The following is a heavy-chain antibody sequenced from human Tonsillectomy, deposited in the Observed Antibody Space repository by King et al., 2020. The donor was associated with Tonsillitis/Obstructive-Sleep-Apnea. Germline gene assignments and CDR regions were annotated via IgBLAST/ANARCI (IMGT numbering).Heavy chain of an antibody. CDR1: GFTFDDYD. V-gene: IGHV3-9*01. Sequence: VQLVESWGGLVQPGRSLRLSCAASGFTFDDYDMHWVRQAPGKGLEWVSGISWNSGSIGYADSVKGRFTISRDNAKNSLYLQMNSLRAEDTAVYYCTSYNIKYWGQGTLVTVS. J-gene: IGHJ4*02. CDR2: ISWNSGSI. D-gene: IGHD5-24*01. CDR3: TSYNIKY.